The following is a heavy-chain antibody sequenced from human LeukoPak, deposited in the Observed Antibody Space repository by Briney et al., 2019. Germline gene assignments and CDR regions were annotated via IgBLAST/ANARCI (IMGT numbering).Heavy chain of an antibody. CDR2: IYYSGST. CDR1: GGSISSSSYY. Sequence: SETLSLTCTVSGGSISSSSYYWGWIRQPPGKGLEWIGSIYYSGSTYYNPSLKSRVTISVDTSKNQFSLKLSSVTAADTAVYYCARENYCSGGSCYSEGWFDPWGQGTLVTVSS. D-gene: IGHD2-15*01. V-gene: IGHV4-39*07. J-gene: IGHJ5*02. CDR3: ARENYCSGGSCYSEGWFDP.